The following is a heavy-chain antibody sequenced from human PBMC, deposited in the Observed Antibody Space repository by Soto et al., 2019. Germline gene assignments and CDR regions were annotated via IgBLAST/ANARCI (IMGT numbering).Heavy chain of an antibody. V-gene: IGHV5-51*01. CDR3: ANRGNRHAYFDF. D-gene: IGHD1-1*01. J-gene: IGHJ4*02. CDR2: IYPGDSDT. CDR1: GYTFTSYW. Sequence: PGESLKISCKGSGYTFTSYWIAWVRQMPGKGLEWMGLIYPGDSDTRYSPSFQGQVTISADKFISTAYLQWSSLKASDTAMYYCANRGNRHAYFDFWGQGTLVTVCS.